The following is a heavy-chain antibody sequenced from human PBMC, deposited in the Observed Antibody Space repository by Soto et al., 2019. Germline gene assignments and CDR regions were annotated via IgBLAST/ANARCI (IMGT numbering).Heavy chain of an antibody. D-gene: IGHD3-22*01. CDR3: VKDTVVVINGGDFDY. CDR1: GFTYVKYA. CDR2: ISGDAGRT. J-gene: IGHJ4*02. Sequence: EVQLLESGGALLQPGGSLRLSCEASGFTYVKYAMSWVRQAPGKGLEWVSGISGDAGRTFYADSVKGRFTISRDNSKNTVYLQINRLRVEDTAVYYCVKDTVVVINGGDFDYWGQGTLVNV. V-gene: IGHV3-23*01.